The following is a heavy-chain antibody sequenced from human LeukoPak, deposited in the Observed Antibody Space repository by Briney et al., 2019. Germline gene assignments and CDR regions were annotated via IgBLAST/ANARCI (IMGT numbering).Heavy chain of an antibody. D-gene: IGHD6-6*01. CDR3: ARDPAARDDAFDI. V-gene: IGHV1-2*02. CDR1: GYTFTSYA. CDR2: INPNSGGT. J-gene: IGHJ3*02. Sequence: ASVKVSCKASGYTFTSYAMHWVRQAPGQRLEWMGWINPNSGGTNYAQKFQGRVTMTRDTSISTAYMELSRLRSDDTAVYYCARDPAARDDAFDIWGQGTMVTVSS.